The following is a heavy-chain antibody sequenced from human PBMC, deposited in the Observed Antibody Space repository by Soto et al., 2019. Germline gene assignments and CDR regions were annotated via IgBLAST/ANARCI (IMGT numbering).Heavy chain of an antibody. CDR1: GGSISSYY. CDR2: IYYSGST. J-gene: IGHJ4*02. Sequence: SETLSLTCTVSGGSISSYYWSWIRQPPGKGLEWIGYIYYSGSTNYNPSLKSRVTISVDTSKNQFSLKLGSVTAADTAVYYCARVSRRIAAAGTKYYFDYWGQGTLVTVSS. CDR3: ARVSRRIAAAGTKYYFDY. D-gene: IGHD6-13*01. V-gene: IGHV4-59*01.